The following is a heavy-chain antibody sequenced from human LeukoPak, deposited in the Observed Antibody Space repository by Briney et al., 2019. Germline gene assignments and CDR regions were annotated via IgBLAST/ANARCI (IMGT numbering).Heavy chain of an antibody. CDR1: GFTFSSYG. CDR3: AKVHYGDAFDY. CDR2: ISYDGSNK. J-gene: IGHJ4*02. V-gene: IGHV3-30*18. Sequence: PGRSLRLSCAAPGFTFSSYGMHWVRQAPGKGLEWVAVISYDGSNKYYANSVKGRFTISRDNSKNTLYLQMNSLRAEDTAVYYCAKVHYGDAFDYWGQGTLVTVSS. D-gene: IGHD4-17*01.